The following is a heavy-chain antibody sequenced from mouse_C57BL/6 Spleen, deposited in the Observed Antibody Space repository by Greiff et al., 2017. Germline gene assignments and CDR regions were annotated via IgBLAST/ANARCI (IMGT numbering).Heavy chain of an antibody. J-gene: IGHJ3*01. CDR1: GYTFTDYY. CDR2: IFPGSGST. Sequence: QVQLQQSGPELVKPGASVKISCKASGYTFTDYYINWVKQRPGQGLEWIGWIFPGSGSTYYNEKFKGKATLTVDKSSSTAYMLLSSLTSEDSAVYFCARSFYGSSQPWFAYWGQGTLVTVSA. V-gene: IGHV1-75*01. CDR3: ARSFYGSSQPWFAY. D-gene: IGHD1-1*01.